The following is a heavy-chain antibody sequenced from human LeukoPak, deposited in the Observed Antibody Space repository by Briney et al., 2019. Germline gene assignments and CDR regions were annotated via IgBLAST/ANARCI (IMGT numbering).Heavy chain of an antibody. V-gene: IGHV4-39*02. CDR3: ARGGWHYDFWSGPEFDP. Sequence: KPSETLSLTCTVSGGSISGSSYYWGWIRQPPGKGLEWIGSIYYSGSTYYNPSLKSRVTISVDTSKNQFSLKLNSVTATDTAVYYCARGGWHYDFWSGPEFDPWGQGTLVTVSS. J-gene: IGHJ5*02. CDR2: IYYSGST. D-gene: IGHD3-3*01. CDR1: GGSISGSSYY.